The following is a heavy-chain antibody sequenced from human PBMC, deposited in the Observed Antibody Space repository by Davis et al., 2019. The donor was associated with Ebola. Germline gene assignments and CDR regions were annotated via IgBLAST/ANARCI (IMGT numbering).Heavy chain of an antibody. J-gene: IGHJ6*02. D-gene: IGHD2-15*01. CDR3: ARDPLSVAANSFGMDV. V-gene: IGHV1-46*02. CDR1: GYTFNTKY. Sequence: ASVKVSCKTSGYTFNTKYMNWVRQTPRQGLEWMGVIDPTDGSTTYAHKFQGRVTITADKSTSTAYMELSSLRSEDTAVYYCARDPLSVAANSFGMDVWGQGTTVTVSS. CDR2: IDPTDGST.